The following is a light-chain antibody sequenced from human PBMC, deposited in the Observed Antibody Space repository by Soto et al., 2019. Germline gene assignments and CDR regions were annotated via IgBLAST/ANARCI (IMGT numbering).Light chain of an antibody. V-gene: IGKV1-39*01. CDR1: QSISNY. Sequence: DIQMTQSPSSLSASVGDRVTITCRASQSISNYLNWYQQKPGKAPKLLIYTVFSLQSGVPSRFSGSGSGTDFTLTISSLQPEDFATYYCQQSYSTPRTLGQGTKVDIK. CDR3: QQSYSTPRT. J-gene: IGKJ1*01. CDR2: TVF.